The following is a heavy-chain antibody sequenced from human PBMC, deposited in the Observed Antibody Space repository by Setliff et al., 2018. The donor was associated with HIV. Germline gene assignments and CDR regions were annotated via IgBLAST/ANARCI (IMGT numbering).Heavy chain of an antibody. V-gene: IGHV4-31*02. D-gene: IGHD3-22*01. CDR2: IYYSGST. J-gene: IGHJ4*02. Sequence: SETLSLTCTVSGDSITSGGYFWTWIRQHPGKGLEWIGHIYYSGSTYYNPSLKSRVTISLDTSKNHFSLNLRSVTAADTAVYYCARDGAYYYDSSGHYRYYFDYWGQGTLVTVSS. CDR1: GDSITSGGYF. CDR3: ARDGAYYYDSSGHYRYYFDY.